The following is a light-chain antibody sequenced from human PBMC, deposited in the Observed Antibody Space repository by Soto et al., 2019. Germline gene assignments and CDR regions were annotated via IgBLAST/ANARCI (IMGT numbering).Light chain of an antibody. CDR1: QSVSSNY. CDR2: GAS. J-gene: IGKJ1*01. Sequence: ERVLTHAPVTLSLSPGERATLSCRASQSVSSNYLAWYQQKPGQAPRLLIYGASNRATGIPDRFSGRGSGTDFTLTISRLEPEDFAVYYCQQYGSSGTFGQGTKVDIK. V-gene: IGKV3-20*01. CDR3: QQYGSSGT.